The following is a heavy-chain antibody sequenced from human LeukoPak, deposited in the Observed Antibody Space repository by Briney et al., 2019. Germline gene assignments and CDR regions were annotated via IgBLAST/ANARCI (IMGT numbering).Heavy chain of an antibody. CDR1: GGSISSGGYY. D-gene: IGHD5-24*01. CDR2: IYYSGST. J-gene: IGHJ4*02. CDR3: ARAGDGYNSLFDY. Sequence: TLSLTCTVSGGSISSGGYYWSWIRQHPGKGLEWIGYIYYSGSTYYNPSLKSRVTISVDTSKNQFSLKLSSVTAADTAVYYCARAGDGYNSLFDYWGQGTLVTVSS. V-gene: IGHV4-31*03.